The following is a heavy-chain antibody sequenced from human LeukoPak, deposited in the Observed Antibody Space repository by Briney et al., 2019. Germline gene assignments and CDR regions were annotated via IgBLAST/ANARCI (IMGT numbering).Heavy chain of an antibody. CDR3: ASKQATGYYYYMDV. CDR1: GDSISSSSYY. V-gene: IGHV4-39*01. Sequence: SETLSLTCTVSGDSISSSSYYWGWIRQPPGKGLEWIGSIYYSGSTYYNPSLKSRVTISVDTSKNQFSLKLSSVTAADTAVYYCASKQATGYYYYMDVWGKGTTVTISS. D-gene: IGHD1-14*01. CDR2: IYYSGST. J-gene: IGHJ6*03.